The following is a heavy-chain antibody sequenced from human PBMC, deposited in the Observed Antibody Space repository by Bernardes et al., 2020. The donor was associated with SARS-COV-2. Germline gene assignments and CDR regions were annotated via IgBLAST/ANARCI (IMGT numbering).Heavy chain of an antibody. V-gene: IGHV1-18*01. CDR1: GYSFSSYG. CDR3: ARESTPGLRAIGY. J-gene: IGHJ4*02. D-gene: IGHD3-16*01. CDR2: ISAYNGNI. Sequence: ASVKLSCKASGYSFSSYGIIWVRQAPGQGLEWMGWISAYNGNIEYAQKFQGRVTMTTDTSANTGYMDLRSLRSDDTAVYYCARESTPGLRAIGYWGQGTLVTVSS.